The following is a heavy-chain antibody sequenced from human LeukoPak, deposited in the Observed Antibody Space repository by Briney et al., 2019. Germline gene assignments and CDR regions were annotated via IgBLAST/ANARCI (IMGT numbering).Heavy chain of an antibody. D-gene: IGHD4-23*01. CDR2: INPSGGST. V-gene: IGHV1-46*01. J-gene: IGHJ5*02. CDR3: ARDNSVEDTAWWFDP. Sequence: EASVKVSCKASGYTFTSYYMHWVRQAPGPGLEWMGIINPSGGSTSYAQTFQGRVTMTRDMSTSTDYMELSSLRSEDTAVYYCARDNSVEDTAWWFDPWGQGTLVTVSS. CDR1: GYTFTSYY.